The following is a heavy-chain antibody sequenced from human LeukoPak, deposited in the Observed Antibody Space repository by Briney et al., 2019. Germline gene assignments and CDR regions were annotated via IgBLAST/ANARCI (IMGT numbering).Heavy chain of an antibody. D-gene: IGHD2-2*01. CDR3: ARVPAGQIVRFDY. CDR1: GYTFTGYY. J-gene: IGHJ4*02. V-gene: IGHV1-2*02. Sequence: ASVKVSCKASGYTFTGYYMHWVRQAPGQGLEWMGWIDPNSGGTNYAQKFQGRVTMTRDTSISTAYMELSRLRSDDTAVYYCARVPAGQIVRFDYWGQGTLVTVSS. CDR2: IDPNSGGT.